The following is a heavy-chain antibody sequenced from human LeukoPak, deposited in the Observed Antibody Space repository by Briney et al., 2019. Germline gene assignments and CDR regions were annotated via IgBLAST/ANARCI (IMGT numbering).Heavy chain of an antibody. Sequence: GSSVKVSCKASGGTFSSYAISWVRQAPGQGLEWMGWMNPNSGNTGYAQKFQGRVTITRNTSISTAYMELGSLRSEDTAVYYCARGRTLIHYWGQGTLVTVSS. CDR3: ARGRTLIHY. D-gene: IGHD2-2*01. J-gene: IGHJ4*02. CDR2: MNPNSGNT. CDR1: GGTFSSYA. V-gene: IGHV1-8*03.